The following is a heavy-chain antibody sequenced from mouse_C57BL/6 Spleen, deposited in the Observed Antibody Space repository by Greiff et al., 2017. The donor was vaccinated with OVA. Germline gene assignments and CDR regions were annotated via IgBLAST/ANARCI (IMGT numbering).Heavy chain of an antibody. CDR1: GYTFTSYG. J-gene: IGHJ2*01. V-gene: IGHV1-81*01. D-gene: IGHD1-1*01. CDR3: YYSSSPYDD. Sequence: VKLQESGAELARPGASVKLSCKASGYTFTSYGISWVKQRTGQGLEWIGEIYPRSGNTYYNEKFKGKATLTADKSSSTAYMELRSLTSEDSAVYFCYYSSSPYDDWGQGTTLTVSS. CDR2: IYPRSGNT.